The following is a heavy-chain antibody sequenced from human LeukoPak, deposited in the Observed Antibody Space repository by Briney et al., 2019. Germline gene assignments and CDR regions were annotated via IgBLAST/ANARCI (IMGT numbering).Heavy chain of an antibody. D-gene: IGHD4-17*01. CDR2: INPNSGGT. Sequence: GASVKVSCKASGYTFTGYYMHWVRQAPGQGLEWMGWINPNSGGTNYAQKFQGRVTMTRDTSISTAYMELSRLRSDDTAVYYCARVGYGDYGGWFDPWGQGTLVTVSS. J-gene: IGHJ5*02. CDR3: ARVGYGDYGGWFDP. CDR1: GYTFTGYY. V-gene: IGHV1-2*02.